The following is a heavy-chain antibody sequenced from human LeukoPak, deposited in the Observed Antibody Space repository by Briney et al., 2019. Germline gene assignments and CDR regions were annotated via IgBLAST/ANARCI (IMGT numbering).Heavy chain of an antibody. CDR3: ARGGLLWFGDPTQISDY. J-gene: IGHJ4*02. Sequence: GASVKVSCKASGYTFTGYYMHWVRQAPGQGLEWMGWINPNSGGTNYAQKFQGRVTMTRDTSISTAYMELSRLRSDDTAVYYCARGGLLWFGDPTQISDYWGQGTLVSVAT. V-gene: IGHV1-2*02. D-gene: IGHD3-10*01. CDR2: INPNSGGT. CDR1: GYTFTGYY.